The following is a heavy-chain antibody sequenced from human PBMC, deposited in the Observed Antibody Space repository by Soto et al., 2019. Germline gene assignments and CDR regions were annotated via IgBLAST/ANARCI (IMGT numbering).Heavy chain of an antibody. CDR3: ARDYYDSSGYYYFQPYGMDV. CDR1: GYTFTSYG. J-gene: IGHJ6*02. V-gene: IGHV1-18*01. Sequence: ASVKVSCKASGYTFTSYGISWVRQAPGQGLEWMGWISAYNGNTNYAQKLQGRVTMTTDTSTSTAYMELRSLRSDDTAVYYCARDYYDSSGYYYFQPYGMDVWGQGTTVTVSS. CDR2: ISAYNGNT. D-gene: IGHD3-22*01.